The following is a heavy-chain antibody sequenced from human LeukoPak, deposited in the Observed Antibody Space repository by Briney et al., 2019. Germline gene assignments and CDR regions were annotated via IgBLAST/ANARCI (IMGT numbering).Heavy chain of an antibody. J-gene: IGHJ6*03. D-gene: IGHD5-12*01. CDR2: INPNSGGT. V-gene: IGHV1-2*02. CDR1: GYTFTGYY. Sequence: PAASVKVSCKASGYTFTGYYMHWVRQAPGQGLEWMGWINPNSGGTNYAQKLQGRVTMTTDTSTSTAYMELRSLRSDDTAVYYCARRYSGYDSSWRDYYYYYMDVWGKGTTVTVSS. CDR3: ARRYSGYDSSWRDYYYYYMDV.